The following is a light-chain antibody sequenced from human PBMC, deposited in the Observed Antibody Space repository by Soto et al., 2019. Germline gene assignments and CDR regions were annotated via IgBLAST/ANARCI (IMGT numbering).Light chain of an antibody. CDR1: NSNIGRYS. CDR2: SDD. Sequence: QSALTQPPSLSGTPGQRVTISCSGSNSNIGRYSVNWYQHLPGTAPKILIYSDDERPSGVPDRCSGSKSGTSASLAISGLQSEDEAEYYCAAWDDNLNGPLFGGGTKVT. J-gene: IGLJ3*02. V-gene: IGLV1-44*01. CDR3: AAWDDNLNGPL.